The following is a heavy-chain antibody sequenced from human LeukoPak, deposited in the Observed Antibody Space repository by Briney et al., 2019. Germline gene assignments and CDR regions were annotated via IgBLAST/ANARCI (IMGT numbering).Heavy chain of an antibody. CDR3: ARGYCSGGSCYSCFDY. Sequence: SETLSLTCAVYGGSFSGYYWSWIRQPPGKGLEWIGEINHSGSTNYNPSLKSRVTISVDTSKNQFSLKLSSVTAADTAVYYCARGYCSGGSCYSCFDYWGQGTLVTVSS. J-gene: IGHJ4*02. CDR1: GGSFSGYY. V-gene: IGHV4-34*01. CDR2: INHSGST. D-gene: IGHD2-15*01.